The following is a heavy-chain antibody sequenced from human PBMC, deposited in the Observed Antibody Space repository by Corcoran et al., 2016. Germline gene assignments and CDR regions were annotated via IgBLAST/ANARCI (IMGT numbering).Heavy chain of an antibody. D-gene: IGHD2-15*01. V-gene: IGHV1-69*06. CDR3: ATHGYCSGGSCWKYYYYGMDV. CDR1: GGTFSSYA. J-gene: IGHJ6*02. CDR2: IIPIFGTA. Sequence: QVQLVQSGAEVKKPGSSVKVSCKASGGTFSSYAISWVRQAPGQGLEWMGGIIPIFGTANYAQKFQGRVTITADKSTSTAYMELSSLRSEDTAVYYCATHGYCSGGSCWKYYYYGMDVWGQGTTVTVSS.